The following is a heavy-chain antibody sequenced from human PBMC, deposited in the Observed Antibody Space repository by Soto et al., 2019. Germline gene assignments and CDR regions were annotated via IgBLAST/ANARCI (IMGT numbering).Heavy chain of an antibody. J-gene: IGHJ4*02. CDR3: TTSHAGELNN. V-gene: IGHV4-4*02. CDR1: GGSISSRSW. Sequence: QVQLQESGPGLVKPSGTLSLTCAVSGGSISSRSWWTWVRQSPGKGLEWVGEIFESGATNYNPSLKSRLTMSVDKSKNQFSLNLSSLTAADTAVYFCTTSHAGELNNWGQGTLVTVSS. D-gene: IGHD1-7*01. CDR2: IFESGAT.